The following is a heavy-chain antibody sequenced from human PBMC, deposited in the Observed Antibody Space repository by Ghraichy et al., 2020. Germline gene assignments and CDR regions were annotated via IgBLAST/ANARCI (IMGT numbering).Heavy chain of an antibody. D-gene: IGHD4-23*01. CDR1: GGSISNDDYY. V-gene: IGHV4-30-4*01. J-gene: IGHJ4*02. CDR2: IYHSGNT. Sequence: SETLSLTCTVSGGSISNDDYYWSWVRQPPGKGLEYLGYIYHSGNTYYSPSLKSRIAMSLDTSKNQFSLNLSSVTAADTAVYYCASQGGWEVPLGFDYWGQGALVTVSS. CDR3: ASQGGWEVPLGFDY.